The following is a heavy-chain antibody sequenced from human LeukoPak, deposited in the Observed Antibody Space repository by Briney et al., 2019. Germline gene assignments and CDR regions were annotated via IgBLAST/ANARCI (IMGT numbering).Heavy chain of an antibody. CDR2: IGIRGDT. J-gene: IGHJ4*02. Sequence: PGGSLRLSCAASGFTFIDYDMHWVRQVIGKGLGWVSAIGIRGDTHYSGSVKGRFTISRENAESSLYLQMNSLRAEDTAVYYCARGGIQVSGIDEFDYWGQGILVTVSS. CDR1: GFTFIDYD. V-gene: IGHV3-13*01. CDR3: ARGGIQVSGIDEFDY. D-gene: IGHD6-19*01.